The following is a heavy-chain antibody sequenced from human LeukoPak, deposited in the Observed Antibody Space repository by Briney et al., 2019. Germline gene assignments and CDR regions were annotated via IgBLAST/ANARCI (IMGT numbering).Heavy chain of an antibody. CDR3: ARASDTYYYYGMDV. D-gene: IGHD5-18*01. V-gene: IGHV4-30-4*08. J-gene: IGHJ6*02. Sequence: SETLSLTCTVSGGSISSYYWSWIRQPPGKGLEWIGYIYYSGSTYYNPSLKSRVTISVDTSKNQFSLKLSSVTAADTAVYYCARASDTYYYYGMDVWGQGTTVTVSS. CDR2: IYYSGST. CDR1: GGSISSYY.